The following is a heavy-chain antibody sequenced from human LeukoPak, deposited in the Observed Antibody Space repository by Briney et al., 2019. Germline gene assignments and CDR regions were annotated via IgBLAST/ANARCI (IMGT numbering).Heavy chain of an antibody. Sequence: PGGSLRLSCAASGFTFTTYGMTWVRQAPGKGLDWVATINEFGTSAFYADSVKGRFTISRDNSKNTLFLVMNSLRAEDTALYYCAKSFFSWNDDGEDAFDIWGHGTMVTVSP. CDR2: INEFGTSA. J-gene: IGHJ3*02. CDR1: GFTFTTYG. V-gene: IGHV3-23*01. D-gene: IGHD1-1*01. CDR3: AKSFFSWNDDGEDAFDI.